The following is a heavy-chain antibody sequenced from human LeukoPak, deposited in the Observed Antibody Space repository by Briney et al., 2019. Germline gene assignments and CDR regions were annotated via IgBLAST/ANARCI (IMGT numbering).Heavy chain of an antibody. CDR3: ARGRGGSSSSWKVLSYNWFDP. CDR1: GGTFSSYA. CDR2: IIPIFGTA. V-gene: IGHV1-69*13. Sequence: ASVKVSCKASGGTFSSYAISWVRQAPGQGLEWMGGIIPIFGTANYAQKFQGRVTITADESTSTAYMELSSLRSEDTAVYYCARGRGGSSSSWKVLSYNWFDPWGQGTLVTVSS. J-gene: IGHJ5*02. D-gene: IGHD6-13*01.